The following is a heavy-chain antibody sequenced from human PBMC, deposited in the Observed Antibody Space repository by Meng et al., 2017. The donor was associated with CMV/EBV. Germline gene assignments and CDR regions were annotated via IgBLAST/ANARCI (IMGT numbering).Heavy chain of an antibody. CDR3: TTEGGSYPDAFDI. CDR2: IKSKTDGGTT. Sequence: GESLKISCAASGFTFSNAWMSWVRQAPGKGLEWVGRIKSKTDGGTTDYAAPVKGRFTTSRDDSKNTLYLQMNSLKTEDTAVYYCTTEGGSYPDAFDIWGQGTMVTVSS. D-gene: IGHD1-26*01. V-gene: IGHV3-15*01. J-gene: IGHJ3*02. CDR1: GFTFSNAW.